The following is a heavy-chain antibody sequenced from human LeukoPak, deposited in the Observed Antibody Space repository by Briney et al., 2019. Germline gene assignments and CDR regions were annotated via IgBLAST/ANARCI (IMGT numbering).Heavy chain of an antibody. Sequence: ASVKVSCKTSGYTFTDYNMHWVRQAPGQGLEWVGWISPNSGGTNYAQKFKDRVTMTRDTSISTAYMELSSLTFDDTAVYFCARDAIAVAGLGGYWGQGTLVTVSS. D-gene: IGHD6-19*01. CDR3: ARDAIAVAGLGGY. CDR1: GYTFTDYN. J-gene: IGHJ4*02. CDR2: ISPNSGGT. V-gene: IGHV1-2*02.